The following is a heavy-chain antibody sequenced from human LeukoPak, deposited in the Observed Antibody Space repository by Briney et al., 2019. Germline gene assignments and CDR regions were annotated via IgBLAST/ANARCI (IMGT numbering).Heavy chain of an antibody. V-gene: IGHV1-18*01. CDR3: ASDPPCTYYYDSGGYSTQFDD. CDR2: ISAYNGNT. D-gene: IGHD3-22*01. Sequence: ASVKVSCKASGYTFTSYGISWVRQAPGQGLEWMGWISAYNGNTNYAHKLQGRVTITTDTSTRTAYMELRSLRSDDTAVYYWASDPPCTYYYDSGGYSTQFDDWGQGTLVTVSS. J-gene: IGHJ4*02. CDR1: GYTFTSYG.